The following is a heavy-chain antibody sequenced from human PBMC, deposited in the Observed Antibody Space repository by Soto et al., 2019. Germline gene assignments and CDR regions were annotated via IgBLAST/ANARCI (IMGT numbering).Heavy chain of an antibody. CDR3: VKANDQQLVEGGPFDM. CDR1: GLPFDDFA. J-gene: IGHJ3*02. CDR2: INWSGGSS. Sequence: GGSLRLSCPASGLPFDDFAMHWVRPAPGRGLEWVSGINWSGGSSGYSDSVKGRFTISRDNAKNSLYLEMNSLRVEDTALFYCVKANDQQLVEGGPFDMWGQGTMVTVSS. D-gene: IGHD6-13*01. V-gene: IGHV3-9*01.